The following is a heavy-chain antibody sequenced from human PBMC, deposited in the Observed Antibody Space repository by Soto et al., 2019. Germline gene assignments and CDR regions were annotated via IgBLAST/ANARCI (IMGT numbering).Heavy chain of an antibody. J-gene: IGHJ4*02. Sequence: GESLKISCKSSGYSFTDYWIGWVRQMPGKGLEWMGIIYPGDSDARYSPSFQGQVTISVDTSINTAFLRWNSLTASDTAMYYCARQADYNILTGYFYYFDYWARDPWSPSP. CDR1: GYSFTDYW. D-gene: IGHD3-9*01. CDR3: ARQADYNILTGYFYYFDY. CDR2: IYPGDSDA. V-gene: IGHV5-51*01.